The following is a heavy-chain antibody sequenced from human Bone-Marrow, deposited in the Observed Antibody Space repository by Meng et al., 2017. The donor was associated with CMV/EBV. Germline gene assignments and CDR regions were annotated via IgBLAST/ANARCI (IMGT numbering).Heavy chain of an antibody. CDR2: IIPIFGTA. CDR1: EYTFIDHH. D-gene: IGHD2-21*01. Sequence: SVKVSCKASEYTFIDHHMHWVRQAPGQGLEWMGGIIPIFGTANYAQKFQGRVTITTDESTSTAYMELSSLRSEDTAVYYCARAARKRGYCGGDCYGNQIYYYYGMDVWGQGTTVTVSS. CDR3: ARAARKRGYCGGDCYGNQIYYYYGMDV. V-gene: IGHV1-69*05. J-gene: IGHJ6*02.